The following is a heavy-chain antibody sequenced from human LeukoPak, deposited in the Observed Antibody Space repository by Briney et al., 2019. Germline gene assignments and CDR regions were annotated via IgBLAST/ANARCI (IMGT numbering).Heavy chain of an antibody. Sequence: SETLSLTCTVSGGSISSGGYYWSWIRQHPGKGLEWNVYIYYSGSTYYNPYLKSRVTISVDTSKNQFSLKLSSVTAADTAVYYCARTFYYYGSGSYNKKEYYFDYWGQGALVTVSS. CDR3: ARTFYYYGSGSYNKKEYYFDY. CDR1: GGSISSGGYY. CDR2: IYYSGST. V-gene: IGHV4-31*03. D-gene: IGHD3-10*01. J-gene: IGHJ4*02.